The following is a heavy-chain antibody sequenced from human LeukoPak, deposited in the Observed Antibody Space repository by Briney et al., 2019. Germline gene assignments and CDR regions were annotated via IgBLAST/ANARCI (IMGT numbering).Heavy chain of an antibody. V-gene: IGHV3-30*18. D-gene: IGHD6-13*01. CDR2: ISYDGSNK. J-gene: IGHJ4*02. CDR1: GFTFSSYG. CDR3: AKGFCSSWLQSFDY. Sequence: GRSLRLSCAASGFTFSSYGMHWVRQAPDKGLEWVSVISYDGSNKYYVDSVKGRFTISTDNSKKTLYLKMNSLRDEDTAVYYCAKGFCSSWLQSFDYWGQGTLVTVSS.